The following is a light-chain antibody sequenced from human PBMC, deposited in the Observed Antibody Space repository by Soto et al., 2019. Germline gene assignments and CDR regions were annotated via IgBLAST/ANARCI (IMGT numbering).Light chain of an antibody. V-gene: IGKV3-11*01. CDR1: QSVSSY. CDR3: QHRTHWPPEST. CDR2: DSF. J-gene: IGKJ5*01. Sequence: EIVLIQSPGTLSLSPGERATFSCRASQSVSSYLAWYQQKPGQAPRLLIYDSFNRATGIPARFSGSGSGTDFTLTISSLEPEDFAVYYCQHRTHWPPESTFGQGTRLEIK.